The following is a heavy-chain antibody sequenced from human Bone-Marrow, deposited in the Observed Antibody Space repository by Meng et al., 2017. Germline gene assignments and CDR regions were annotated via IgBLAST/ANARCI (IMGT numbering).Heavy chain of an antibody. CDR3: ATSYRSGWYYFDY. V-gene: IGHV5-51*01. Sequence: GGSLRLSCKDSGYSFASYWIGWVRQMPGKGLEWMGIIYPGDSDTRYNPSFQGQVTISADKSISTAYLQWSSLKASDTAMYYCATSYRSGWYYFDYWGQGTLVTVSS. J-gene: IGHJ4*02. CDR2: IYPGDSDT. D-gene: IGHD6-19*01. CDR1: GYSFASYW.